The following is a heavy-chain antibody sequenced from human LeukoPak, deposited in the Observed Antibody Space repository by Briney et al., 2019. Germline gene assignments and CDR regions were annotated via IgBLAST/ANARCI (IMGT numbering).Heavy chain of an antibody. V-gene: IGHV1-69*01. CDR1: GGTFSSYA. D-gene: IGHD3-10*01. J-gene: IGHJ4*02. CDR2: IIPIFGTA. CDR3: ARVIEVRGVILGALDY. Sequence: SVKVSCKASGGTFSSYAISWVRQAPGQGLEWMGGIIPIFGTANYAQKFQGRVTITADESTGTAYMELSSLRSEDTAVYYCARVIEVRGVILGALDYWGQGTLVTVSS.